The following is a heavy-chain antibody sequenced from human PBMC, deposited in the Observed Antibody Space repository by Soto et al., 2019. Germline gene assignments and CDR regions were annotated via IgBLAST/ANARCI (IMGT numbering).Heavy chain of an antibody. D-gene: IGHD3-10*01. V-gene: IGHV3-30-3*01. CDR1: GFTFSSYA. Sequence: QVQLVESGGGVVQSGRSLRLSCAASGFTFSSYAMHWVRQAPGKGLEWVAVISYDGSNKYYADSVKGRFTISRDNSKNTLYLQMNSLRAEDTAVYYCARVGRGIDYWGQGTLVTVSS. CDR2: ISYDGSNK. J-gene: IGHJ4*02. CDR3: ARVGRGIDY.